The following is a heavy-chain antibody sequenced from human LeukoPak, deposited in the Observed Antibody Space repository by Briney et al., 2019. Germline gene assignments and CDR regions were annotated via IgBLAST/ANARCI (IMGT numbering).Heavy chain of an antibody. CDR1: RFTLTKLG. CDR3: AREGQSDLLNGYAPVVYCFYYFDL. Sequence: GSLRLSCAVLRFTLTKLGFESGRQAPGKGLEWLAVMSNDGKDKHVADSVKGRFSVSRDVSSDTLYLEMDSLRAEALTVNFCAREGQSDLLNGYAPVVYCFYYFDLWGKGTTVTVSS. D-gene: IGHD3-9*01. V-gene: IGHV3-30*04. J-gene: IGHJ6*03. CDR2: MSNDGKDK.